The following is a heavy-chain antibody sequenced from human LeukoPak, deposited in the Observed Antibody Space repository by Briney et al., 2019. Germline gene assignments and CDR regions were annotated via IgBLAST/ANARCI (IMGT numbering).Heavy chain of an antibody. J-gene: IGHJ4*02. CDR1: GFTFSNYV. Sequence: GGSLRLSCAASGFTFSNYVVHWVRQAPGKGLEGVAVISYDGSNKWNADSVKGRFTISRDNSKNTLYLQMNSLRAEDTAVYYCARGLRTSSSGSYFYFDFWGQGTLVTVSS. CDR3: ARGLRTSSSGSYFYFDF. D-gene: IGHD1-26*01. V-gene: IGHV3-30-3*01. CDR2: ISYDGSNK.